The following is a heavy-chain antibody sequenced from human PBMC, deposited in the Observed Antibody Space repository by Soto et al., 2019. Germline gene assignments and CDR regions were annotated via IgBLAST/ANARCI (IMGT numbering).Heavy chain of an antibody. V-gene: IGHV3-30-3*01. Sequence: QVQLVESGGGVVQPGRSLRLSCAASGFTFSSYAMHWVRQAPGKGLEWVAVISYDGSNKYYADSVKGRFTISRDNSKNTLYLQMNSLRAEDTAVYYCARDFVRWLHWTYYFDYWGQGTLVTVSS. J-gene: IGHJ4*02. CDR3: ARDFVRWLHWTYYFDY. CDR1: GFTFSSYA. D-gene: IGHD5-12*01. CDR2: ISYDGSNK.